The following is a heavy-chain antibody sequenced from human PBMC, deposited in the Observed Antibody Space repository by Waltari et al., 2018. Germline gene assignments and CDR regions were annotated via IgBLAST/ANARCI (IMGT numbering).Heavy chain of an antibody. V-gene: IGHV1-3*01. Sequence: QVQLVQSGAEVKKPGASVKVSCKASGYTFTSYAMHWVRQAPGQRLEWMGWINAGNGNTKYSQKFQGRVTITRDTSASTAYMELSSLRSEDTAVYYCARADCSSTSCHDQPGFWGQGTLVTVSS. CDR3: ARADCSSTSCHDQPGF. D-gene: IGHD2-2*01. CDR1: GYTFTSYA. J-gene: IGHJ4*02. CDR2: INAGNGNT.